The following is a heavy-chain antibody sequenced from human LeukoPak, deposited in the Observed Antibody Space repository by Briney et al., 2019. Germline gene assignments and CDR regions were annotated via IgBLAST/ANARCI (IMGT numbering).Heavy chain of an antibody. J-gene: IGHJ4*02. D-gene: IGHD3-22*01. Sequence: ASVTASCKASGYTFTSYDINWVRQTTGQGLEWMGWMNPNSGNTGYAQKFQGRVTMTRNTSISTAYMELSSLRSEDTAVYYCARGSQYDSRGYAYYFDYWDQGTLITVSS. V-gene: IGHV1-8*01. CDR3: ARGSQYDSRGYAYYFDY. CDR2: MNPNSGNT. CDR1: GYTFTSYD.